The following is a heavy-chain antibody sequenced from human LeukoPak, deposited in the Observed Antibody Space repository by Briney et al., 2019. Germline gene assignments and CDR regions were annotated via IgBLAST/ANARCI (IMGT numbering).Heavy chain of an antibody. D-gene: IGHD2-15*01. CDR3: AGEYCSGGSCRQGFDY. CDR2: INPNSGDT. Sequence: ASVKVSCKASGYTFITYYIHWVRQAPGQGLEWMGVINPNSGDTNHAQNFQGRVTLTRDTSISTAYMELSSLRSDDSAVYYCAGEYCSGGSCRQGFDYWGQGTLVTVSS. J-gene: IGHJ4*02. V-gene: IGHV1-2*02. CDR1: GYTFITYY.